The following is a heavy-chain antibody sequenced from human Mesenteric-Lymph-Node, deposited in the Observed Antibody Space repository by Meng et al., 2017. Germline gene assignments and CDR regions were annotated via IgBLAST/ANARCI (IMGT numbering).Heavy chain of an antibody. D-gene: IGHD4-17*01. V-gene: IGHV4-31*03. CDR1: GGSISSGKHY. Sequence: QVRLQGSGPGLVNPSQTLSLTCTVSGGSISSGKHYWSWIRQHPGKGLEYIGYIYYSGSTYYNPSLKSRVIISVDTSKNQFSLRLNSVTAADTAVYYCASLYGDSSVWYLDLWGRGTLVTVSS. CDR2: IYYSGST. CDR3: ASLYGDSSVWYLDL. J-gene: IGHJ2*01.